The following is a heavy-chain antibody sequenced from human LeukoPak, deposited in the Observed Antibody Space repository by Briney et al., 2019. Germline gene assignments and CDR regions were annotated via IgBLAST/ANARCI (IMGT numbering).Heavy chain of an antibody. D-gene: IGHD2-21*02. J-gene: IGHJ4*02. V-gene: IGHV4-38-2*02. CDR1: GYSISSGFY. Sequence: SETLSLTCTVSGYSISSGFYWGWIRQPPGKGLEWIGNVYHGGSSYYNPSLKSRATISLDTSKNQFSLNLYSVTAADTVVYYCARRVGTSDCFDYWGQGTLVTVSS. CDR3: ARRVGTSDCFDY. CDR2: VYHGGSS.